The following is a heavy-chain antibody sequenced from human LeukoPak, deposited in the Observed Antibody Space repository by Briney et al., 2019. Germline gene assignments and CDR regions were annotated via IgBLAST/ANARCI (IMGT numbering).Heavy chain of an antibody. CDR3: ARDQCSSTSCYSSLDWFDP. V-gene: IGHV4-39*02. CDR2: IYYSGST. CDR1: GGSISSSSYY. J-gene: IGHJ5*02. D-gene: IGHD2-2*01. Sequence: SETLSLTCTVSGGSISSSSYYWGWIRQPPGKGLEWIGSIYYSGSTYYNPSLKSRVTISVDTSKNQFSLKLSSVTAADTAVYYCARDQCSSTSCYSSLDWFDPWGQGTLVTVSS.